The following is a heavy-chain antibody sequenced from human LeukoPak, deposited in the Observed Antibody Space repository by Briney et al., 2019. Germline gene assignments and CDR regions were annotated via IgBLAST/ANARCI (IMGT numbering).Heavy chain of an antibody. D-gene: IGHD1-1*01. Sequence: SQTLSLTCAISGDSVSSDSAAWNWIRQSPSRGLEWLGRTYYRSRWYNDYSASVKSRIIINPDTSKNQFSLQLNSVTPEDTAVYYCARAVAGTEGWFNSWGQGTLVTVSS. CDR2: TYYRSRWYN. V-gene: IGHV6-1*01. J-gene: IGHJ5*01. CDR3: ARAVAGTEGWFNS. CDR1: GDSVSSDSAA.